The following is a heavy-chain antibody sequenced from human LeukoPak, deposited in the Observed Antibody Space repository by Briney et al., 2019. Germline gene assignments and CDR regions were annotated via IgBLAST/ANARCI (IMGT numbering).Heavy chain of an antibody. CDR2: INPNSGST. Sequence: ASVKVSCKASGYTFTSYSMHWVRQAPGPGLEWMGIINPNSGSTSYAQKFQGRVTMTRDTSTSTVYMELSSLRSEDTAVYYCARTYCSGGSCWRCFDYWGHGTLVTVSS. V-gene: IGHV1-46*01. CDR3: ARTYCSGGSCWRCFDY. J-gene: IGHJ4*01. D-gene: IGHD2-15*01. CDR1: GYTFTSYS.